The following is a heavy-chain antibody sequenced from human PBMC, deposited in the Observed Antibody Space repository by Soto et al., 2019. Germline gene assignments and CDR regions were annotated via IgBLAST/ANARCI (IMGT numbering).Heavy chain of an antibody. J-gene: IGHJ4*02. CDR1: GFSISDAW. CDR2: IKRKSDGGTK. Sequence: GGSLRLSCAASGFSISDAWMNWVRQAPGKGLEWVGLIKRKSDGGTKDYGAPVNGRFTISGEESVNTVYLQMNSLKIEDTAVYYCATLATYGSGSYYVIWGQGTLVTVSS. D-gene: IGHD3-10*01. V-gene: IGHV3-15*07. CDR3: ATLATYGSGSYYVI.